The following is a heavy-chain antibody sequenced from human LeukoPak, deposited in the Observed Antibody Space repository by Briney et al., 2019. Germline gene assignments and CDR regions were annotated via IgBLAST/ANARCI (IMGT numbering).Heavy chain of an antibody. Sequence: GGSLRLSCAASGFTFSNSSMNWVRQAPGKGLEWVSSISRSGSNIYYADSVKGRFTMSRDNAKNSLYLQMNSLRAEDTAVYYCARGYCSRTGCYAFDSWGRGTLVTVSS. V-gene: IGHV3-21*01. CDR2: ISRSGSNI. J-gene: IGHJ4*02. CDR3: ARGYCSRTGCYAFDS. D-gene: IGHD2-2*01. CDR1: GFTFSNSS.